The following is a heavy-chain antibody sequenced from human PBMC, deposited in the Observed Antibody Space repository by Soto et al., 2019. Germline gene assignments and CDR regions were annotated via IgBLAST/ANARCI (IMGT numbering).Heavy chain of an antibody. D-gene: IGHD6-19*01. CDR3: LSDPYSSGWYGY. J-gene: IGHJ4*02. V-gene: IGHV3-15*07. CDR1: GFTFSNAW. Sequence: GGSLRLSCAASGFTFSNAWMNWVRQAPGKGLEWVGRIKSKTDGGTTDYAAPVKGRFTISRDDSKNTLYLQMNSLKTEDTAVYYCLSDPYSSGWYGYWGQGTLVTVSS. CDR2: IKSKTDGGTT.